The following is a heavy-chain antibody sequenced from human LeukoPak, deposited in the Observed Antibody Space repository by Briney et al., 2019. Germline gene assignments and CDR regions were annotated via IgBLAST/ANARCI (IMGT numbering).Heavy chain of an antibody. CDR1: GFTFSDYY. V-gene: IGHV3-11*04. J-gene: IGHJ5*02. CDR2: ISSNGRTI. CDR3: ARGAAAGIVGWLDP. D-gene: IGHD6-13*01. Sequence: PGGSLRLSCAASGFTFSDYYMSWIRQAPGKGLELISYISSNGRTIYYADSVKGRFTISRDNAKNSLYLQMNSLRAEDTAVYYCARGAAAGIVGWLDPWGQGTLVTVSS.